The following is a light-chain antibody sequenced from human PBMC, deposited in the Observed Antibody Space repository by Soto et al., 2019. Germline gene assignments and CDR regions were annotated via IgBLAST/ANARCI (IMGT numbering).Light chain of an antibody. CDR2: YKSDSDK. V-gene: IGLV5-45*01. CDR1: SDINVGAYR. Sequence: QPVLTQPASLSASPGASASLTCTLRSDINVGAYRIYWYQQKPGSPPQYLLRYKSDSDKKQGSGVPSRFSGSKDTSANAGILLISGLQSEDEADYYCVIWHSSAYVFGSGTKLTVL. J-gene: IGLJ1*01. CDR3: VIWHSSAYV.